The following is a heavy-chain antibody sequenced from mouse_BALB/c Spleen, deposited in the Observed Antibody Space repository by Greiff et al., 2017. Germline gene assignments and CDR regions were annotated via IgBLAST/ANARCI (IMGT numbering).Heavy chain of an antibody. CDR2: INPSTGYT. V-gene: IGHV1-7*01. J-gene: IGHJ3*01. CDR1: GYTFTSYW. CDR3: ASAPGAWFAY. Sequence: QVQLQQSGPELAKPGASVKMSCKASGYTFTSYWMHWVKQRPGQGLEWIGYINPSTGYTEYNQKFKDKATLTADKSSSTAYMQLSSLTSEDSAVYYCASAPGAWFAYWGQGTLVTVSA.